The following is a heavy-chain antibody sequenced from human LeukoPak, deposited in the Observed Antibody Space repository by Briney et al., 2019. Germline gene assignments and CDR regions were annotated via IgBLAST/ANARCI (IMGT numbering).Heavy chain of an antibody. D-gene: IGHD6-13*01. CDR2: ISGSGDNT. CDR3: AKVSWANYFDY. CDR1: GFTFSSYA. Sequence: PGGSLRLSCAVSGFTFSSYAMSWVRQAPGKGLEWVSTISGSGDNTYSADSVRGRFTISRDNSKNTLYLQMNSLRAEDTAMYYCAKVSWANYFDYWGQGTLVTVSS. J-gene: IGHJ4*02. V-gene: IGHV3-23*01.